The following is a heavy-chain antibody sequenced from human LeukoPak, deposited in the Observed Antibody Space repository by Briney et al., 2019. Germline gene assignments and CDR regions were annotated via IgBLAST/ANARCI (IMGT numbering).Heavy chain of an antibody. CDR1: GFTFSSYW. CDR2: IKQDGSEK. CDR3: ARLKLLWSNYFDY. Sequence: PGGSLRLSCAASGFTFSSYWMSLVRQAPGKGLEWVANIKQDGSEKYYVDYVKGRFAISRDNAKYSLYLQMNSLRAEDTAVYYCARLKLLWSNYFDYWGQGTLVTVSS. J-gene: IGHJ4*02. V-gene: IGHV3-7*01. D-gene: IGHD2-2*01.